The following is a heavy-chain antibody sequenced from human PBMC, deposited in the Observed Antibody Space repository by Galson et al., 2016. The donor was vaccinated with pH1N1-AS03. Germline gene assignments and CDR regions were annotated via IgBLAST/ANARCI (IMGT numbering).Heavy chain of an antibody. V-gene: IGHV1-18*01. CDR2: ISAYYGDT. CDR1: GYTFTTYG. J-gene: IGHJ4*02. CDR3: VRESEISGVVFFNY. D-gene: IGHD3-3*01. Sequence: SVKVSCKASGYTFTTYGISWVHQAPGQGLEWMGWISAYYGDTHFAHKFQERVTLTRDTSTATAYMELRNLRSDDTAVYYCVRESEISGVVFFNYWDQGTLVTVSS.